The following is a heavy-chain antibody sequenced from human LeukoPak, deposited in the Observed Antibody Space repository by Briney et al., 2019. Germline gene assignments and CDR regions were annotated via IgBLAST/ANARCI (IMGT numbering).Heavy chain of an antibody. Sequence: GESLKISRKGSGYSFNSHRNGLVRQMPGKGLEWMGIIYSGDSDTRYSPSFQANVPISADKYISTAYLQWSSLKAWETAMYFFARLEEYTWGSLGQGTLVTVSS. J-gene: IGHJ5*02. CDR2: IYSGDSDT. V-gene: IGHV5-51*01. CDR1: GYSFNSHR. D-gene: IGHD2/OR15-2a*01. CDR3: ARLEEYTWGS.